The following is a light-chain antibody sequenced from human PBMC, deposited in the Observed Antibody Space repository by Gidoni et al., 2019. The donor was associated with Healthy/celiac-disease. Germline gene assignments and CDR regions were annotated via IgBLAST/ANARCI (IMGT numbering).Light chain of an antibody. CDR2: GAS. J-gene: IGKJ2*01. CDR3: QQYGSSPL. Sequence: EIVLPQYPGTLYWSPGERATLSCRASQSVSSSYLAWYQQKPGQAPRLLIYGASSRATGIPDRFSGSGSGTDFTLTISRLEPEDFAVYYCQQYGSSPLFGQGTKLEIK. V-gene: IGKV3-20*01. CDR1: QSVSSSY.